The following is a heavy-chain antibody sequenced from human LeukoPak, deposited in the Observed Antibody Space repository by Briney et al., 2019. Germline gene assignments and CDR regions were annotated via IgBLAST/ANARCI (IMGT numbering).Heavy chain of an antibody. V-gene: IGHV1-2*06. CDR3: ARSPNYSDSSGYYYVSDS. J-gene: IGHJ4*02. Sequence: GASVKVSCKASGYTFTGYYIHWVRQAPGQGLEWMGRINPNSDDTNYAQRCQGRVTMTRDTSISTAYMELSRLRSDDTAVYYCARSPNYSDSSGYYYVSDSWGQGTLVTVSS. CDR2: INPNSDDT. D-gene: IGHD3-22*01. CDR1: GYTFTGYY.